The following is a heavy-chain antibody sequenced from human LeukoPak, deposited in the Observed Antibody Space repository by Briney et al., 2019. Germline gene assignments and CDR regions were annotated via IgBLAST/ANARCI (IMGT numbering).Heavy chain of an antibody. D-gene: IGHD3-9*01. CDR2: IRYDGSNK. CDR1: GFTFSSYG. Sequence: GGSLRLSCAASGFTFSSYGIHWVRQAPGKGLEWVAFIRYDGSNKYYADSVKGRFTISRDNSRNTLYLQMNSLRAEDTAVYYCASANQYYDILTGYYSHDYWGQGTLVTVSS. V-gene: IGHV3-30*02. J-gene: IGHJ4*02. CDR3: ASANQYYDILTGYYSHDY.